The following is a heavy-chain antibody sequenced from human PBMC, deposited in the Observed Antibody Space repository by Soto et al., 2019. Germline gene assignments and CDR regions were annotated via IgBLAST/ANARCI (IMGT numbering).Heavy chain of an antibody. CDR1: GFTFSSYW. J-gene: IGHJ6*02. Sequence: PGGSLRLSCAASGFTFSSYWMSWVRQAPGKGLEWVANIKQDGSEKYYVDSVKGRFTISRDNAKNSLYLQMNSLRAEDTAVYYCARDRVMDYYYGMDVWGQGTTVTVSS. CDR3: ARDRVMDYYYGMDV. V-gene: IGHV3-7*03. CDR2: IKQDGSEK. D-gene: IGHD2-8*01.